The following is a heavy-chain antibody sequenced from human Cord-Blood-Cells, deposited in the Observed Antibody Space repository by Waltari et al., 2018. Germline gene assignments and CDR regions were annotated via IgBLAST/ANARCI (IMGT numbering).Heavy chain of an antibody. CDR2: INPSGGST. V-gene: IGHV1-46*01. J-gene: IGHJ6*03. D-gene: IGHD1-7*01. CDR3: ARDRKTSHYYYYMDV. Sequence: QVQLVQSGAEVKKPGASVKVSCKASGYTFTSYYMHWVRQAPGQGLEWMGIINPSGGSTSYAQKFQGRVTMTRDTSTSTVYMELSSLRSEDTAAYYCARDRKTSHYYYYMDVWGKGTTVTVSS. CDR1: GYTFTSYY.